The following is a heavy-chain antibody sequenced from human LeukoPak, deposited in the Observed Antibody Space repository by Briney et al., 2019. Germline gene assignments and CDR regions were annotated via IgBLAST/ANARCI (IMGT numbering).Heavy chain of an antibody. J-gene: IGHJ4*02. CDR1: GFTFSSYR. V-gene: IGHV3-48*04. CDR2: ITSTSTI. D-gene: IGHD4-11*01. Sequence: GGSLRLSCAASGFTFSSYRMKWVRQAPGKGLEWVSSITSTSTIYYADSVKGRFTISRDNAKNSLFLQMNSLRAEDTAVYYCARERYGNYNWGQGTLVTVSS. CDR3: ARERYGNYN.